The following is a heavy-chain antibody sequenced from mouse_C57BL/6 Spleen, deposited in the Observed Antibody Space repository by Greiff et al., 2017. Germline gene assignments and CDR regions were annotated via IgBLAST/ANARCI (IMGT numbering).Heavy chain of an antibody. D-gene: IGHD2-4*01. Sequence: EVQLQQSGPELVKPGASVKIPCKASGYTFTDYNMDWVKQSHGKSLEWIGDINPNNGGTIYNQKFKGKATLTVDKSSSTAYMELRSLTSEDTAVYYCAINYDYDPWYFDVWGTGTTVTVSS. CDR3: AINYDYDPWYFDV. J-gene: IGHJ1*03. V-gene: IGHV1-18*01. CDR1: GYTFTDYN. CDR2: INPNNGGT.